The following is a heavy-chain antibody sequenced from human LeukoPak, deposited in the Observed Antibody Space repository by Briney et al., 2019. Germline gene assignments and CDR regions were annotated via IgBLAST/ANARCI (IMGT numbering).Heavy chain of an antibody. CDR3: ARDSTIFGVVPRAFDY. V-gene: IGHV3-21*01. Sequence: GGSLRLSCAASGFTFSSYSMNWVRQAPGKGLEWVSSISSSDTYIYYADSVKGRFTISRDNAKNSLYLQMNSLRVEDTAVYYCARDSTIFGVVPRAFDYWGQGTLVTVSS. D-gene: IGHD3-3*01. CDR2: ISSSDTYI. CDR1: GFTFSSYS. J-gene: IGHJ4*02.